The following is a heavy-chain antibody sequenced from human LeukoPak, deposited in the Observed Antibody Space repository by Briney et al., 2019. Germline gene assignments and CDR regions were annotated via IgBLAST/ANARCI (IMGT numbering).Heavy chain of an antibody. V-gene: IGHV4-59*01. CDR1: GGSISSYY. Sequence: PSETLSLTCTVSGGSISSYYWSWIRQPPGKGLEWIGYFYYSGSTNYNPSLKSRVTISVDTSKNQFSLKLSSVTAADTAVYYCARGGYYTTSSYDYWGQGTLVTVSS. CDR3: ARGGYYTTSSYDY. D-gene: IGHD1-26*01. J-gene: IGHJ4*02. CDR2: FYYSGST.